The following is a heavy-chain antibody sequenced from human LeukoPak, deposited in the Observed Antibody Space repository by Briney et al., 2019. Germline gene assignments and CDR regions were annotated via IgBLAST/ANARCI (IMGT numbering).Heavy chain of an antibody. D-gene: IGHD6-19*01. V-gene: IGHV3-74*01. CDR1: GFTVTDYA. CDR2: INNDGSST. Sequence: GGSLRLSCAASGFTVTDYAMTWVRQAPGKGLEWVSRINNDGSSTNHADSVKGRFTISRDNAKNMLYLQMNSLTVEDTAVYYCARPVTGTYAPIDSWGRGTLVTVSS. CDR3: ARPVTGTYAPIDS. J-gene: IGHJ4*02.